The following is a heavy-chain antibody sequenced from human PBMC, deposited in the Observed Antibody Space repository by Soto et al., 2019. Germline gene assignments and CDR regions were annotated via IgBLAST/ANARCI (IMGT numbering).Heavy chain of an antibody. Sequence: SETLSLTCAVYGGSFSGYYWSWIRQPPGKGLEWIGEINHSGSTNYNPSLKSRVTISVDTSKNQFSLKLSSVTAADTAVYYCARGLMVRAKVPFDPWGQGTLATVSS. D-gene: IGHD3-10*01. CDR3: ARGLMVRAKVPFDP. CDR1: GGSFSGYY. V-gene: IGHV4-34*01. J-gene: IGHJ5*02. CDR2: INHSGST.